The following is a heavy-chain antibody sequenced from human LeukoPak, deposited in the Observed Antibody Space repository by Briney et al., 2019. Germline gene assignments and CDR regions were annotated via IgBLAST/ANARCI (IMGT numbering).Heavy chain of an antibody. V-gene: IGHV4-61*02. CDR3: ARWEVRLNAFEM. D-gene: IGHD3-10*01. J-gene: IGHJ3*02. CDR1: GGSFSSDDYS. Sequence: SETLSLTCTVSGGSFSSDDYSWNWIRQPAGQGLEWIGRLFSRGTTNYNPALKSRVTTSVDTSKNQFSLSLSSVTAADTAVYYCARWEVRLNAFEMWGQGTMVTVSS. CDR2: LFSRGTT.